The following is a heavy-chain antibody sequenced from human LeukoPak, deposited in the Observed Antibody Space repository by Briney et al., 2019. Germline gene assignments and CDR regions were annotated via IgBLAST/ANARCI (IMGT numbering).Heavy chain of an antibody. CDR2: ISGSGGST. V-gene: IGHV3-23*01. CDR3: AKDTRGYSYGTFDY. J-gene: IGHJ4*02. CDR1: GFTFSSYA. Sequence: GGSLRLSCAASGFTFSSYAMSWVRQAPGKGLEWVSGISGSGGSTYYADSVKGRFTISRDNSMNTLYLQTNSLRAEDTAVYYCAKDTRGYSYGTFDYWGQGTLVTVSS. D-gene: IGHD5-18*01.